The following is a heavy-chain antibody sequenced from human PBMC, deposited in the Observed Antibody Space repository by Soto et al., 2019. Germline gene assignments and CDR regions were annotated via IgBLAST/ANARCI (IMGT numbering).Heavy chain of an antibody. Sequence: VQLVQSGAEVKEPGSSVNVSSKTSGGTFGNTAVTWVRQVPGQGLEWIGGIVPLFGTANYAQKFRGRVMITADESTSTAYMDLSSLRSDDTAIYYCARDGDPGYSFWSGPLGGGRFDPWGQGTLVTVSS. D-gene: IGHD3-3*01. J-gene: IGHJ5*02. CDR2: IVPLFGTA. CDR3: ARDGDPGYSFWSGPLGGGRFDP. CDR1: GGTFGNTA. V-gene: IGHV1-69*12.